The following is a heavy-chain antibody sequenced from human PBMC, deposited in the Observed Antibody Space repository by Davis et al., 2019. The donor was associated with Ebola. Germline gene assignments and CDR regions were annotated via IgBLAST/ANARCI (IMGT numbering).Heavy chain of an antibody. CDR2: IRSKANSYAT. CDR3: NLGGYPNDY. Sequence: GESLKISCAASGFTFSGSATHWVRQASGKGLEWVGRIRSKANSYATAYAASVKGRLTISRDDSKNTAYLQMNSLKTEDTAVYYCNLGGYPNDYWGQGTLVTVSS. J-gene: IGHJ4*02. CDR1: GFTFSGSA. V-gene: IGHV3-73*01. D-gene: IGHD3-22*01.